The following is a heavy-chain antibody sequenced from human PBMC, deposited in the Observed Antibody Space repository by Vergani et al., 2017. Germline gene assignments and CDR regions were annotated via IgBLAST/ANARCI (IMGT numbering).Heavy chain of an antibody. CDR1: GGSISSSSYY. J-gene: IGHJ5*02. D-gene: IGHD6-13*01. Sequence: QLQLQESGPGLVKPSETLSLTCTVSGGSISSSSYYWGWIRQPPGKGLEWIGSIYYSGSTYYNPSLKSRVTISVDTSKNQFSLKLSSVTAADTAVYYCARDQARGPSGYSSSWYFGWFDPWGQGTLVTVSS. CDR2: IYYSGST. CDR3: ARDQARGPSGYSSSWYFGWFDP. V-gene: IGHV4-39*02.